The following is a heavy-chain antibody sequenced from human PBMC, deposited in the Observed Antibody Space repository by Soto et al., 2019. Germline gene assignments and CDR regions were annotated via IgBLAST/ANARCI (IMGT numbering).Heavy chain of an antibody. D-gene: IGHD6-13*01. J-gene: IGHJ5*02. CDR1: GGSISSGGYY. Sequence: ASETLSLTCTVSGGSISSGGYYWSWIRQHPGKGLEWIGYIYYSGSTYYNPSLKSRVTISVDTSKNHFSLKLTSVTAADTAVYYCAREGAAGTWGWFDPWGQGTLVTVSS. CDR2: IYYSGST. V-gene: IGHV4-31*03. CDR3: AREGAAGTWGWFDP.